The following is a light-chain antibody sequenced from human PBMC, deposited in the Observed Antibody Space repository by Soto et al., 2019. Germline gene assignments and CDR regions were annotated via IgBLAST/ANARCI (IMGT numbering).Light chain of an antibody. CDR3: QQYDNWPPWT. CDR2: GAS. V-gene: IGKV3-15*01. J-gene: IGKJ1*01. CDR1: QRVSSN. Sequence: EIVMTESPATLSVSPGDTATHSCRASQRVSSNLAWYQQKPGQAPRLLIYGASTRATGIPARFSGSGSGTEFTLTVSSLQSEDFAVYYCQQYDNWPPWTLGQGTKVDI.